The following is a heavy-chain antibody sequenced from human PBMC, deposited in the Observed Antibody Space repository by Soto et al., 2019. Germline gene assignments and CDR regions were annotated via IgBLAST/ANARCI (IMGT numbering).Heavy chain of an antibody. Sequence: QLQLQESGPGLVKPSETLSLTCTVSGGSISSSSYYWGWIRQPPGKGLEWFGRIYYSGSTYYNPSPKKRVTISVDTSKIQFSLKLSSVTAADTAVYYCATQDSGWYFGVFDYWGQGTLVNVSS. D-gene: IGHD6-19*01. V-gene: IGHV4-39*01. CDR3: ATQDSGWYFGVFDY. CDR1: GGSISSSSYY. CDR2: IYYSGST. J-gene: IGHJ4*02.